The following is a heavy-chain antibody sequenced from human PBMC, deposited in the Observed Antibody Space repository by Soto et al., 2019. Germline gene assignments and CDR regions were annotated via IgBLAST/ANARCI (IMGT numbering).Heavy chain of an antibody. CDR3: ANVPVTYSSSPTNEYYFDY. Sequence: PGGSLRLSCAASGFTFSSYAMHWVRQAPGKGLEWVAVISYDGSNKYYADSVKGRFTISRDNSKNTLYLQMNSLRAEDTAVYYCANVPVTYSSSPTNEYYFDYWGQGTLVTVSS. D-gene: IGHD6-6*01. CDR2: ISYDGSNK. V-gene: IGHV3-30-3*01. J-gene: IGHJ4*02. CDR1: GFTFSSYA.